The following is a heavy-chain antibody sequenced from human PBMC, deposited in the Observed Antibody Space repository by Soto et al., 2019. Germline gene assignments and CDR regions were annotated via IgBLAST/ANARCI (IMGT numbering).Heavy chain of an antibody. CDR3: ARGNYGQYDAYNWFDP. CDR2: VCPGGRT. CDR1: GGSFNNYC. Sequence: QVRLQQWGAGLVRPSETLSLTCAVYGGSFNNYCWSWIRQPPGKGLEWIGEVCPGGRTNYSPTLKTEVRIADEGSTNQFSLGLTSVTVADPPVYYCARGNYGQYDAYNWFDPWGQGNLVIVAS. J-gene: IGHJ5*02. V-gene: IGHV4-34*02. D-gene: IGHD3-10*01.